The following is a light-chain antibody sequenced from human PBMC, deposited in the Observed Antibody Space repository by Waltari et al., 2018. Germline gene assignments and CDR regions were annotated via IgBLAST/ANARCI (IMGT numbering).Light chain of an antibody. CDR3: QQIKSYPIT. CDR1: QGISTY. V-gene: IGKV1-9*01. CDR2: AAA. Sequence: DIQLTQSPSFLSSSVGDRVTISCRASQGISTYLAWFQQKPGKAPRRLIYAAAILQGGVPSRFSGSGSGTDFTLTISSLQPEDFGTYYCQQIKSYPITFGPGTKVDVE. J-gene: IGKJ3*01.